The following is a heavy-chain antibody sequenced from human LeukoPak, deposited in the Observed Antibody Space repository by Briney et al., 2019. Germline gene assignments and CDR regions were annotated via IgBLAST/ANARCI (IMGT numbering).Heavy chain of an antibody. CDR3: ARPHCSSTRCYGRNVDY. CDR2: ISSSSSYI. D-gene: IGHD2-2*01. CDR1: GFTFSSYS. Sequence: GGSLRLSCAASGFTFSSYSMNWVRQPPGKVLEWVSSISSSSSYIYYADSVKGRFTIYRDNAKNSLYLQMNSLRAEDTAVYYCARPHCSSTRCYGRNVDYWGQGTLVTVSS. V-gene: IGHV3-21*01. J-gene: IGHJ4*02.